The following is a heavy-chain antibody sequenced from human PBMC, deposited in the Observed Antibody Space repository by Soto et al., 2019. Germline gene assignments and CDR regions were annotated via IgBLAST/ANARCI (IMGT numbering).Heavy chain of an antibody. CDR3: ARGIIAARRIYYYYMDV. CDR2: IYYSGST. CDR1: GCGYTCSCYL. D-gene: IGHD6-6*01. V-gene: IGHV4-31*03. Sequence: TPSLTSTVSGCGYTCSCYLLHWMRHDPGQGLEWIGYIYYSGSTYYNPSLKSRVTISVDTSKNQFSLKLSSVTAADTAVYYCARGIIAARRIYYYYMDVWGKGTTVTVSS. J-gene: IGHJ6*03.